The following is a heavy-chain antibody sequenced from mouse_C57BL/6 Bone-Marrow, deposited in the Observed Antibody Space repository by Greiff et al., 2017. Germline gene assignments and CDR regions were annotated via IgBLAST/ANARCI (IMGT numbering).Heavy chain of an antibody. CDR2: ISSGGSYT. Sequence: EVKVVESGGDLVKPGGSLKLSCAASGFTFSSYGMSWVRQTPDKRLEWVATISSGGSYTYYPDSVKGRFTISRDHAKNTLYLQMSSLKSEDAAMYYCARHGGLRPLDYWGQGTTLTVSS. CDR3: ARHGGLRPLDY. V-gene: IGHV5-6*01. CDR1: GFTFSSYG. J-gene: IGHJ2*01. D-gene: IGHD2-4*01.